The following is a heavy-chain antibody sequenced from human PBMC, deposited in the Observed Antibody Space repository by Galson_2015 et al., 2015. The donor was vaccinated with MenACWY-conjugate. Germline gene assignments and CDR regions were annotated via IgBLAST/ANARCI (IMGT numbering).Heavy chain of an antibody. CDR3: VKDSHALSPFLAY. CDR1: GFIFHTYG. CDR2: LRSDGSKG. J-gene: IGHJ1*01. Sequence: SLRLSCAASGFIFHTYGMHWVRQAPVKGLEWVASLRSDGSKGFYADSVKGRFTISRDNSKNTLSLQMNSLRAEDTARYYCVKDSHALSPFLAYCGQGSLAPVSS. V-gene: IGHV3-30*02. D-gene: IGHD2-8*01.